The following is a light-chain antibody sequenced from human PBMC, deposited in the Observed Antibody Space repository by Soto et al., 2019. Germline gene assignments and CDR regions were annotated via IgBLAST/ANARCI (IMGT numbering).Light chain of an antibody. J-gene: IGKJ1*01. V-gene: IGKV4-1*01. CDR1: QSGLSSSNNKNY. CDR3: QQYCTASGA. Sequence: IVMTQSPDSLAVSLGERATINCTSSQSGLSSSNNKNYFAWYQQKSGQPPKLLISWAATRESGVPDRFSGSGSETDFTLSLTSMQAGDVAVYYCQQYCTASGAFGQRTKVESK. CDR2: WAA.